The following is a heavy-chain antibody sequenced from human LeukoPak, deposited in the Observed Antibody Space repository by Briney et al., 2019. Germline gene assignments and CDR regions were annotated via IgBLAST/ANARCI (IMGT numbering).Heavy chain of an antibody. CDR1: GFSVSNYY. CDR2: IYSGGSI. Sequence: PGGSLRLSCAASGFSVSNYYMHWVRQAPGKGLEWVSVIYSGGSIYYADSVKGRFIISRDNSKNTLDLQLNSLRAEGTAVYYCAREPPMGRYYRGMDVWGQGTTVTVSS. V-gene: IGHV3-66*01. D-gene: IGHD3-10*01. CDR3: AREPPMGRYYRGMDV. J-gene: IGHJ6*02.